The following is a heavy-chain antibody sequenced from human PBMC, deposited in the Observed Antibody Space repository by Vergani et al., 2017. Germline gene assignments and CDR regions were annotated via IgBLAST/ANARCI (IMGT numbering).Heavy chain of an antibody. J-gene: IGHJ6*03. CDR1: GFTFSSYG. D-gene: IGHD4-11*01. V-gene: IGHV3-30*19. CDR3: ARSDSSRYYYYMDV. Sequence: QVQLVESGGGVVQPGRSLRLSCAASGFTFSSYGMHWVRQAPGKGLEWVAVISYDGSNKYYADSVKGRFTISRDNSKNTLYLQMNSLRAEDTAVYYCARSDSSRYYYYMDVWGKGTTVTVSS. CDR2: ISYDGSNK.